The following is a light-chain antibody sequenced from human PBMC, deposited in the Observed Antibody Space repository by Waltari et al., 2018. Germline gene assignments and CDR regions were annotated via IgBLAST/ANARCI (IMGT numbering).Light chain of an antibody. CDR1: SSNIGNNF. CDR2: RND. J-gene: IGLJ2*01. CDR3: AAWDDSLNGRWV. Sequence: QSVLTQPPSESGTPGQRVTISCSGSSSNIGNNFGHWYQQVPGTTPKLLIYRNDQRPSGVPDRISGSKSGTSASLAISGLQSEDEAHYYCAAWDDSLNGRWVFGGGTKLTVL. V-gene: IGLV1-44*01.